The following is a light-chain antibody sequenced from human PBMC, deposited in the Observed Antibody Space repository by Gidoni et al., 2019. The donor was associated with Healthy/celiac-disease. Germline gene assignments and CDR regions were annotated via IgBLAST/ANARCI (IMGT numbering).Light chain of an antibody. V-gene: IGKV3-20*01. J-gene: IGKJ5*01. CDR1: QSVSSSY. CDR3: QQYGSSPPIT. CDR2: GAS. Sequence: TVLTPSPGTLSLSPGERATLSCRASQSVSSSYLAWYQQKPGQAPRLLIYGASSRATGIPDRFSGSGSGTDFTLTISRLEPEDFAVYYCQQYGSSPPITFGQGTRLEIK.